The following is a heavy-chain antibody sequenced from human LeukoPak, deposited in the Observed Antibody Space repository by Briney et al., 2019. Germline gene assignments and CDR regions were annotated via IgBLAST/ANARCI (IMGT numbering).Heavy chain of an antibody. D-gene: IGHD3-10*01. Sequence: SETLSLTCTVSGGSISSYYWSWIRQPPGKGLEWIGYIYTSGSTNFNPSLKSRVTISVDTSKNQFSLKLSSVTAADTAVYYCAGERVRGVILRYWGQGTLVTVSS. CDR2: IYTSGST. CDR1: GGSISSYY. CDR3: AGERVRGVILRY. V-gene: IGHV4-4*09. J-gene: IGHJ4*02.